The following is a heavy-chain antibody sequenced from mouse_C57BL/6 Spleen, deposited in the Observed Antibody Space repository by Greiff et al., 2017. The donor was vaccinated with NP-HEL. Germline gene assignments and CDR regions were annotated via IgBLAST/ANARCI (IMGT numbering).Heavy chain of an antibody. Sequence: LQQSGAELVKPGASVKISCKASGYAFSSYWMNWVKQRPGKGLEWIGQIYPGDGDTNYNGKFKGKATLTADKSSSTAYMQLSSLTSEDSAVYFCARSEDYYGSSPFAYWGQGTLVTVSA. CDR1: GYAFSSYW. CDR2: IYPGDGDT. D-gene: IGHD1-1*01. J-gene: IGHJ3*01. CDR3: ARSEDYYGSSPFAY. V-gene: IGHV1-80*01.